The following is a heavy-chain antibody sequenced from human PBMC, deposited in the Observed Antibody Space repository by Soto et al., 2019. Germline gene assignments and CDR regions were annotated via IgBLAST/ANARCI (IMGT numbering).Heavy chain of an antibody. CDR2: ISGSGGST. Sequence: HPGGSLRLSCAASGFTFSSYGMHWVRQAPGKGLEWVSAISGSGGSTYYADSVKGRFTISRDNSKNTLYLQMNSLRAEDTAVYYCSIFGVVTTNFDYWGQGTLVTVSS. CDR3: SIFGVVTTNFDY. V-gene: IGHV3-23*01. CDR1: GFTFSSYG. J-gene: IGHJ4*02. D-gene: IGHD3-3*01.